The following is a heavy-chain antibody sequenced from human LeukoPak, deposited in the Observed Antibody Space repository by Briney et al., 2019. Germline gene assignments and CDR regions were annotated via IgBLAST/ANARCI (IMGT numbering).Heavy chain of an antibody. J-gene: IGHJ5*02. CDR1: GGSISSSNW. V-gene: IGHV4-4*02. D-gene: IGHD3-10*01. CDR3: ARGPMVRGVISLFSRPSWLDP. Sequence: SGTLSLTCAVSGGSISSSNWWSWVRQPPGKGLEWIGEIYHSGSTNYNPSLKSRVTISVDKSKNQFSLKLSSVTAADTAVYYCARGPMVRGVISLFSRPSWLDPWGQGTLVTVSS. CDR2: IYHSGST.